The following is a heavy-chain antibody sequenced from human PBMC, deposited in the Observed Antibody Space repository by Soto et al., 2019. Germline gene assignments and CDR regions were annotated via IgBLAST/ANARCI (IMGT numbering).Heavy chain of an antibody. CDR1: GGSFSGYY. J-gene: IGHJ5*02. CDR3: ASGRELYCRTPRCFLNWFDT. V-gene: IGHV4-34*01. Sequence: SETLSLTCAVYGGSFSGYYWNWIRQPPGKGLEWIGEINQSGSTSYNPSLKSRVTISVDTSKNHFSLKLNSMTAADTAVYYCASGRELYCRTPRCFLNWFDTWGQGTLVTVSS. CDR2: INQSGST. D-gene: IGHD2-2*01.